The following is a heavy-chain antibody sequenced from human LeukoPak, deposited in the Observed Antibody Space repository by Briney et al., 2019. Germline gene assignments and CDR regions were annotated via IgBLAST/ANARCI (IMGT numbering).Heavy chain of an antibody. V-gene: IGHV2-5*01. D-gene: IGHD3-9*01. Sequence: ESSPTLANPAQTLTLTCTFSRFSLSTSGLGLGWIRQPPGKALEWLALIYCHDDKRYSPSLKSRITITKVPSTNQLVLTMTNMDPVDTATYSCAHRSHVLRYFDWLFAFAYWGQGTLVTVSS. CDR1: RFSLSTSGLG. CDR3: AHRSHVLRYFDWLFAFAY. CDR2: IYCHDDK. J-gene: IGHJ4*02.